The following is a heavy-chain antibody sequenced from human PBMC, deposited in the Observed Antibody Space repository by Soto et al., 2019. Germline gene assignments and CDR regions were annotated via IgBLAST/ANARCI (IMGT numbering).Heavy chain of an antibody. Sequence: ASVKVSCKASGYPFTNYGISWVRQAPGQGLEWMGWINPYNGNTNYAQNLQGRVTMTTDTSTSTAYMELRSLTSDDTAVYYCARPRIAAAGMRRYYYYYMDVWGKGTTVTVSS. J-gene: IGHJ6*03. V-gene: IGHV1-18*01. D-gene: IGHD6-13*01. CDR1: GYPFTNYG. CDR3: ARPRIAAAGMRRYYYYYMDV. CDR2: INPYNGNT.